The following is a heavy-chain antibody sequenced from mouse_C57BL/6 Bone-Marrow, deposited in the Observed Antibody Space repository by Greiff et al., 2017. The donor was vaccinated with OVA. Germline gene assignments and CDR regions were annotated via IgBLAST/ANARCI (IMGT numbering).Heavy chain of an antibody. CDR2: ISRGSSTI. CDR3: ARVRSHWYFDV. V-gene: IGHV5-17*01. CDR1: GFTFSDYG. Sequence: EVKVVESGGGLVKPGGSLKLSCAASGFTFSDYGMHWVRQAPGKGLEWVAYISRGSSTIYYADKVKGRFTISRDNATNTLFLQLTSLRSEDTAMYYCARVRSHWYFDVWGTGTTLTVSS. J-gene: IGHJ1*03.